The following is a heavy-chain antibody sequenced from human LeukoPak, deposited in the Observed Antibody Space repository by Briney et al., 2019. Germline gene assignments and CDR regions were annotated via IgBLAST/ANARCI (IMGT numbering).Heavy chain of an antibody. V-gene: IGHV4-4*07. CDR1: GGTISSYY. CDR2: IYTSGST. Sequence: SETLSLTCTVSGGTISSYYWSWIRQPAGKGLEWIGRIYTSGSTNYNPSLKSRVTMSVDTSKNQFSLKLRSVTAADTAVYYCARGYNWGSPTRNFYYLDVWGKGTTVTVSS. D-gene: IGHD7-27*01. J-gene: IGHJ6*03. CDR3: ARGYNWGSPTRNFYYLDV.